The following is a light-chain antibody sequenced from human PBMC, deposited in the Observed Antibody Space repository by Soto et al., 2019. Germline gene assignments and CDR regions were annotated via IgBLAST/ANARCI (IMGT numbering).Light chain of an antibody. CDR2: DVS. J-gene: IGKJ1*01. CDR1: QSVSNS. Sequence: EIVLTQSPSTLSLSPGERVTLSCMASQSVSNSLAWYQQKPGQPPRLLIYDVSNRATGIPARFSGSGSGTDFTLTITSLEPEDFAVYYCQHYGSSPRRTFGQGTKVDIK. V-gene: IGKV3-11*01. CDR3: QHYGSSPRRT.